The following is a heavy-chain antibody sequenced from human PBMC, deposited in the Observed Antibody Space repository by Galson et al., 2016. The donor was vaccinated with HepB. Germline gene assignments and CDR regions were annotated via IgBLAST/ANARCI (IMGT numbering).Heavy chain of an antibody. CDR3: AKSRRYCSGGSCLMYYFDY. J-gene: IGHJ4*02. CDR1: GLTFSSYG. D-gene: IGHD2-15*01. V-gene: IGHV3-33*06. Sequence: SLRLSCAASGLTFSSYGMHWVRQAPGKGLEWVAVIWYDGSTKYYADSVKGQFTISRDNSKNTLYLQMNSLRAEDTAVYYRAKSRRYCSGGSCLMYYFDYWGQGTLVTVSS. CDR2: IWYDGSTK.